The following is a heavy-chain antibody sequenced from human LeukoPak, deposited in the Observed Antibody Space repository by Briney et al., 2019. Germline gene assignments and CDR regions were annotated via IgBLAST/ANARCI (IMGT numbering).Heavy chain of an antibody. J-gene: IGHJ6*02. D-gene: IGHD3-3*01. CDR3: ARGGDYDFWSGLSLYYYGMDV. CDR2: MNPNSGNT. Sequence: ASVKVSCKASGYTFTSYDINWVRQATGQGLEWMGWMNPNSGNTGYAQKFQGRVTMTRNTSISTAYMELSSLRSEDTAVYYCARGGDYDFWSGLSLYYYGMDVWGQGTTVTVSS. V-gene: IGHV1-8*01. CDR1: GYTFTSYD.